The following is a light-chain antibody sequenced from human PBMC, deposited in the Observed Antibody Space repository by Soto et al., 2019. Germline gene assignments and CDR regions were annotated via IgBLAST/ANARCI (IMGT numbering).Light chain of an antibody. CDR3: QQYGSSPWT. CDR1: QGIGDT. Sequence: EIVLTQSPGTQSLSPGEGATLTCRASQGIGDTLAWYQHKPGQAPRLLIYHASARATGIPARFSGSGSGTDFTLTISRLEPEDFAVYYCQQYGSSPWTFGQGTKVDIK. J-gene: IGKJ1*01. V-gene: IGKV3-20*01. CDR2: HAS.